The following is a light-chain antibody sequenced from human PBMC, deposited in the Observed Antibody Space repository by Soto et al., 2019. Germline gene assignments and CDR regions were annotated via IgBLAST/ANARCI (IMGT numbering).Light chain of an antibody. V-gene: IGKV3-20*01. CDR2: GTS. Sequence: EVVLTQSPASLSLSPGETATLSCRASESVGTFLAWYQHRPAQAPRLVIHGTSNRASGIPDRFSGSGSGTDFTLTISRLEPEDFAVYYCHQYGTAPYTFGQGTTLELK. J-gene: IGKJ2*01. CDR1: ESVGTF. CDR3: HQYGTAPYT.